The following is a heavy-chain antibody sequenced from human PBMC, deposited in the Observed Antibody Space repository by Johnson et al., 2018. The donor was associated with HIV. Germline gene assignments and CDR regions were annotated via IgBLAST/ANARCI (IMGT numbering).Heavy chain of an antibody. Sequence: QVQLVESGGGVVRPGGSLRLSCAASGFTFDDYGMHWVRQAPGKGLEWVAFLSYDGSNKYYADSVKGRFTISRDNSKNTLYLQMNSRRAEDTAVYYCAREDQNWNYDHAFDIWGQGTMVTVSS. CDR3: AREDQNWNYDHAFDI. CDR1: GFTFDDYG. V-gene: IGHV3-30*03. J-gene: IGHJ3*02. D-gene: IGHD1-7*01. CDR2: LSYDGSNK.